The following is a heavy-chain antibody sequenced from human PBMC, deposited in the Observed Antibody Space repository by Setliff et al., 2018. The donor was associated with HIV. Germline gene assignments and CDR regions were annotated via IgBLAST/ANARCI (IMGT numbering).Heavy chain of an antibody. Sequence: SETLSLTCTVSGGSISSYYWSWIRQPAGKGLEWIGRIYSSGSTNYNPSLKRRVTISVDTSKNQFSLKLNSVTAADTAVYYCARVRAMGGIQLWFVDDYFDYWGQGTLVTVSS. V-gene: IGHV4-4*07. D-gene: IGHD5-18*01. J-gene: IGHJ4*02. CDR1: GGSISSYY. CDR2: IYSSGST. CDR3: ARVRAMGGIQLWFVDDYFDY.